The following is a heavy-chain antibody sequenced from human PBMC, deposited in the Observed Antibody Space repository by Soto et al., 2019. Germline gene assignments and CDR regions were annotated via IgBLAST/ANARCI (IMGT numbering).Heavy chain of an antibody. CDR1: GGSISSGYYY. CDR2: IYSSGKT. CDR3: ARDEGYYYGSG. D-gene: IGHD3-10*01. J-gene: IGHJ4*02. Sequence: QVQLQESGPGLVKPSQTLSLTCTVSGGSISSGYYYWSWIRQPPGKGLEWIGYIYSSGKTYYNPSLKSRLTMSVDTSKNQCSLKLTSVTAADTAVYYCARDEGYYYGSGWGQGTLVTVSS. V-gene: IGHV4-30-4*01.